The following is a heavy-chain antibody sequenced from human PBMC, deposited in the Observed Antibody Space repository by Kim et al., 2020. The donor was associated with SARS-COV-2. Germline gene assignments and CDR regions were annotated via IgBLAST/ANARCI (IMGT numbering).Heavy chain of an antibody. J-gene: IGHJ4*02. CDR2: IWYDGSNK. Sequence: GGSLRLSCAASGFTFSSYGMHWVRQAPGKGLEWVAVIWYDGSNKYYADSVKGRFTISRDNSKNTLYLQMNSLRAEDTAVYYCARDPINPSVAAAGYYFDYWGQGTLVTVSS. CDR1: GFTFSSYG. D-gene: IGHD6-13*01. CDR3: ARDPINPSVAAAGYYFDY. V-gene: IGHV3-33*01.